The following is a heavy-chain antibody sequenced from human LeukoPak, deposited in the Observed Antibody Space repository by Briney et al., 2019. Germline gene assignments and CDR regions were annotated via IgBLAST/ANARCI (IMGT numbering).Heavy chain of an antibody. J-gene: IGHJ4*02. CDR2: ISRSGGST. V-gene: IGHV3-23*01. CDR1: GFTFYSYG. CDR3: AKDSHTGYFDY. Sequence: GGSLTLSCSASGFTFYSYGMMWLRPAPGKGLEWVSSISRSGGSTYYADSVKGRFTISRDNSKNTLYLQLNSLRAEETDVYLCAKDSHTGYFDYWGQGTLVTVSS. D-gene: IGHD2-8*02.